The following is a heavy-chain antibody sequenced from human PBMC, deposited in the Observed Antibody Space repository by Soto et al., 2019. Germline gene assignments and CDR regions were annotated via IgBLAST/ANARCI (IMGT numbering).Heavy chain of an antibody. J-gene: IGHJ4*02. D-gene: IGHD3-16*02. V-gene: IGHV4-34*01. CDR1: GASFSGYY. CDR3: ARGKLSDYVWGSYRYHFDY. Sequence: SETRSLTCDLYGASFSGYYWILIRQPPGKGPEWIGEINHSGSTNYNPSLKSRVTISVDTSKNQFSLKLSSVTAADTAVYYCARGKLSDYVWGSYRYHFDYWGQGIVVTVSS. CDR2: INHSGST.